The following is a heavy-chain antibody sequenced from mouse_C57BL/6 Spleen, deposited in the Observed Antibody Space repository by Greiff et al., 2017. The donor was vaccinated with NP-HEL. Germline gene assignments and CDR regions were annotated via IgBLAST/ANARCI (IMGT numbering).Heavy chain of an antibody. J-gene: IGHJ1*03. CDR1: GFSLTSYG. Sequence: QVQLQQSGPGLVQPSQSLSITCTVSGFSLTSYGVHWVRQSPGKGLEWLGVIWRGGSTDYNAAFMSRLSITKDNSKSQVFFKMNSLQADDTAIYYCAKNRGDDYGATTYWYFDVWGTGTTVTVSS. D-gene: IGHD2-4*01. V-gene: IGHV2-5*01. CDR3: AKNRGDDYGATTYWYFDV. CDR2: IWRGGST.